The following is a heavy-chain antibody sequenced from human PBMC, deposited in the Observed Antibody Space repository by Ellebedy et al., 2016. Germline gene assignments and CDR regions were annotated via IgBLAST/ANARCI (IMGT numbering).Heavy chain of an antibody. V-gene: IGHV4-4*02. J-gene: IGHJ4*02. CDR1: GDSISSSNW. CDR2: ISHSGST. Sequence: SETLSLTCAVSGDSISSSNWWNWVRQPPGKGLEWIGEISHSGSTKYSPSLKSRASISLDKSRNQFSLNLNSVTAADTAVYYCAKGGHFDYWGQGTLVTVSS. CDR3: AKGGHFDY.